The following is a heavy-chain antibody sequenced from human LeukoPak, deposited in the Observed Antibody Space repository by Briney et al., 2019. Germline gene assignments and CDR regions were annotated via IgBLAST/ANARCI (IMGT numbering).Heavy chain of an antibody. Sequence: GGSLRLSCAVSGFTFSSYEMNWVRQAPGKGLEWVSYISSSGSTIYYADSVKGRFTISRDNAKNSLYLQMNSLRAEDTAVYYCARVPYSNYEGLFDYWGQGTLVTVSS. D-gene: IGHD4-11*01. V-gene: IGHV3-48*03. CDR1: GFTFSSYE. CDR2: ISSSGSTI. J-gene: IGHJ4*02. CDR3: ARVPYSNYEGLFDY.